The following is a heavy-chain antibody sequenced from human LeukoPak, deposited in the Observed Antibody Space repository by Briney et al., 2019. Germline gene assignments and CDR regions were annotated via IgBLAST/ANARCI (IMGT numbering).Heavy chain of an antibody. CDR2: MYDSGRT. CDR1: GGSISNPYYC. CDR3: ASINWGWNVFDI. D-gene: IGHD7-27*01. Sequence: ASETLSLTCTVSGGSISNPYYCWSWIRQPPGRGLEWIGHMYDSGRTYYNPSLKSRVTISEDTSKNQFSLRLSSVTAADTAVYYCASINWGWNVFDIWGQGTMVTVSS. V-gene: IGHV4-30-4*08. J-gene: IGHJ3*02.